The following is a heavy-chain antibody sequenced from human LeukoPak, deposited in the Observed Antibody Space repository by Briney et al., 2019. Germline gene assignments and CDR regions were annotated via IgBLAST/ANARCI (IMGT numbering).Heavy chain of an antibody. D-gene: IGHD3-9*01. V-gene: IGHV4-34*01. CDR1: GGSFSGYY. J-gene: IGHJ4*02. CDR3: AREDYGILTGYYIGFDY. Sequence: SETLSLTCAVYGGSFSGYYWSWIRQPPGKGLEWIGEINHSGSTNYNPSLKSRVTISVDTSKNQFSLKLSSVTAADTTVYYCAREDYGILTGYYIGFDYWGQGTLVTVSS. CDR2: INHSGST.